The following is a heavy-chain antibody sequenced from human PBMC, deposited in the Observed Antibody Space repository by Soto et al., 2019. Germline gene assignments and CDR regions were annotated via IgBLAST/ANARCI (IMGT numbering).Heavy chain of an antibody. CDR2: ISGYNGNT. CDR3: AREGPAPYYYYGMDV. J-gene: IGHJ6*02. V-gene: IGHV1-18*01. CDR1: GYSFTTYG. Sequence: QVQLVQSRGEVKKPGASVKVSCKTSGYSFTTYGISWVRQAPGQGLEWMGWISGYNGNTNYAQKLKGRLTMTTDPSTRTAYMELRSLTSDDTAVYYCAREGPAPYYYYGMDVWGQGSTVTVSS.